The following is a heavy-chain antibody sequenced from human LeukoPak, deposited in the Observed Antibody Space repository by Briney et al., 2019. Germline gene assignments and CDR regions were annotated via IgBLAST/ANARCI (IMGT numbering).Heavy chain of an antibody. V-gene: IGHV1-2*02. Sequence: ASVKVSCKASGYTFTGYYMHWVRQAPGQGREWMGWINPNSGGTNYAQKFQGRVTMTRDTSISTAYMELSRLRSDDTAVYYCARGSGYYLSWFDPWGQGTLVTVSS. CDR3: ARGSGYYLSWFDP. CDR2: INPNSGGT. J-gene: IGHJ5*02. D-gene: IGHD3-22*01. CDR1: GYTFTGYY.